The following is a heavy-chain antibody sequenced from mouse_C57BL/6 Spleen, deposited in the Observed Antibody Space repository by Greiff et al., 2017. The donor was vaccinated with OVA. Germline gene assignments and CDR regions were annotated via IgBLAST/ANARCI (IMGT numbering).Heavy chain of an antibody. CDR2: IYPRSGST. Sequence: VQLQQSGAELARPGASVKLSCKASGYTFTSYGISWVKQRTGQGLEWIGEIYPRSGSTYYNEKFKGKATLTADKSSSTEYMELRSLTSEDTAVYFCARSERDYSRGHYYIDVWGTGTTVTVSS. CDR1: GYTFTSYG. CDR3: ARSERDYSRGHYYIDV. D-gene: IGHD1-1*01. J-gene: IGHJ1*03. V-gene: IGHV1-81*01.